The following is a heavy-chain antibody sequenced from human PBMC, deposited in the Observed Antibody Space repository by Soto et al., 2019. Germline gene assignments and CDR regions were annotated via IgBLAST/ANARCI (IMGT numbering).Heavy chain of an antibody. CDR1: GGTFSSYA. CDR3: ARVGTPTYDSSGYSYYFDY. V-gene: IGHV1-69*13. D-gene: IGHD3-22*01. CDR2: IIPIFGTA. J-gene: IGHJ4*02. Sequence: SVKVSCKASGGTFSSYAISWVRQAPGQGLEWMGGIIPIFGTANYAQKFQGRVTITADESTSTAYMELSSLRSEDTAVYYCARVGTPTYDSSGYSYYFDYWGQGTLVTVSS.